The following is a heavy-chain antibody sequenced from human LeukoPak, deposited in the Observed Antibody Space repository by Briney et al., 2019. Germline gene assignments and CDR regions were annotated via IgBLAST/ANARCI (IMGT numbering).Heavy chain of an antibody. CDR2: IGGSAGTK. V-gene: IGHV3-23*01. CDR3: PKGICASTTCYALFEN. Sequence: GGSLRLSCAASGFTFSSYAMSWVRQAPGKGLEWVSSIGGSAGTKHYADSVKGRLIISRDNSKNSLFLQMTSLRAEDTDVYYFPKGICASTTCYALFENWGQGTLVTVSS. J-gene: IGHJ4*02. CDR1: GFTFSSYA. D-gene: IGHD2-2*01.